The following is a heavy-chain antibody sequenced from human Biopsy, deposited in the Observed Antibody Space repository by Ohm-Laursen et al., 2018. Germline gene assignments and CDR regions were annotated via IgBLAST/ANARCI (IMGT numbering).Heavy chain of an antibody. CDR3: AREEDGGGDYYYYGLDV. D-gene: IGHD4-23*01. CDR1: GYSFTNHD. V-gene: IGHV1-8*01. J-gene: IGHJ6*02. CDR2: MNPNSGNT. Sequence: ASVRVSCKASGYSFTNHDINWVRQATGQGLEWMGWMNPNSGNTGYAQKFQDRVTMTWNTSTSTAYMELSSLRSGDTAVYYCAREEDGGGDYYYYGLDVWGQGTTVTVFS.